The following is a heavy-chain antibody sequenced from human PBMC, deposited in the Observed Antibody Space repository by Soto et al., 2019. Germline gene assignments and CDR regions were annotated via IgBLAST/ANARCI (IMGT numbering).Heavy chain of an antibody. Sequence: QVQLVQSGPEVKKPGSSVKVSCKGSGGFNSYSISWVRQAPGQGPEWMGGIIPIFATPPYAQKFQGRVTITADTSTSTAYMELSRLTSEDTAVYYCARGGPVIIPAATNWFDPWGQGTLVSVSS. D-gene: IGHD2-2*01. J-gene: IGHJ5*02. CDR2: IIPIFATP. CDR1: GGFNSYS. V-gene: IGHV1-69*06. CDR3: ARGGPVIIPAATNWFDP.